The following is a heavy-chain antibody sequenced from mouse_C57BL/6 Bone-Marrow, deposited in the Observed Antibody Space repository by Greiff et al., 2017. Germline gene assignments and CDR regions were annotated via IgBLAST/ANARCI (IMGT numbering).Heavy chain of an antibody. Sequence: VQLQQPGAELVRPGSSVKLSCKASGYTFTSYWMHWVKQRPIQGLEWIGNIDPSASETHYNQKFKDKATLTLDKSSSTAYMQLSSLTSEDSAVYYCARSDRDDGYYSAWFAYWGQGTLVTVSA. D-gene: IGHD2-3*01. CDR1: GYTFTSYW. CDR2: IDPSASET. J-gene: IGHJ3*01. V-gene: IGHV1-52*01. CDR3: ARSDRDDGYYSAWFAY.